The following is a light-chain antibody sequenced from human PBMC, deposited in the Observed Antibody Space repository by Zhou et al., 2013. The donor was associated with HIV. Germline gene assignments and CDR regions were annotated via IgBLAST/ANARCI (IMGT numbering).Light chain of an antibody. CDR3: QQSYSTPYT. CDR2: AAS. J-gene: IGKJ2*01. V-gene: IGKV1-39*01. CDR1: QSIRNF. Sequence: DIQMTQSPSSLSASVGDRLTITCRASQSIRNFLNWYRQKPGKAPKLLIYAASSLQSGVPSRFSGSGSGTDFTLTISSLQPEDFATYYCQQSYSTPYTFGQGTKLEIK.